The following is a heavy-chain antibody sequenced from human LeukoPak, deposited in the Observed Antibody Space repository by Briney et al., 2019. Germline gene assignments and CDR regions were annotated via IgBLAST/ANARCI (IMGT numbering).Heavy chain of an antibody. V-gene: IGHV3-7*01. J-gene: IGHJ4*02. Sequence: QSGGSLRLSCAASGFTFSSYSMNWVRQAPGKGLEWVANIKEDGTEKNYVDSVKGRFTISRDNVKKSLYLEMNSLRVEDTAVYYCARGRWSDYWGQGTQVTVSS. CDR1: GFTFSSYS. CDR3: ARGRWSDY. CDR2: IKEDGTEK. D-gene: IGHD5-24*01.